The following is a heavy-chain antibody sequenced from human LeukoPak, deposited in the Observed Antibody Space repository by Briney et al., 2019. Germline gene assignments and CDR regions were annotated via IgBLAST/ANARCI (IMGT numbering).Heavy chain of an antibody. CDR1: GGSFSGYY. CDR2: INHSGST. CDR3: AREGGYSYGYFAFDI. Sequence: SETLSLTCAVYGGSFSGYYWSWIRQPPGKGLGWIGEINHSGSTNYNPSLKSRVTISVDTSKNQFSLKLSSVTAADTAVYYCAREGGYSYGYFAFDIWGQGTMVTVSS. J-gene: IGHJ3*02. D-gene: IGHD5-18*01. V-gene: IGHV4-34*01.